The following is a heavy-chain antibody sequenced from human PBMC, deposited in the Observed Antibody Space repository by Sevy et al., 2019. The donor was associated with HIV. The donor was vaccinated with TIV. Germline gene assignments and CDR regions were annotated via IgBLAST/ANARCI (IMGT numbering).Heavy chain of an antibody. CDR3: ARYRVTGNFDY. CDR2: INHSGST. V-gene: IGHV4-34*01. J-gene: IGHJ4*02. D-gene: IGHD2-21*02. CDR1: GGSFSGYY. Sequence: SETLSLTCSVYGGSFSGYYWNWIRQPPGKGLEWIGEINHSGSTNYNPSLKSRVTISVDTSKNQFSLKLSSVTAADTAVYYCARYRVTGNFDYWGQGTLVTVSS.